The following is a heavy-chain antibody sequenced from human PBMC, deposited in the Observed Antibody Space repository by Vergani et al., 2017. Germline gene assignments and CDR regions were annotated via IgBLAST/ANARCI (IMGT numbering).Heavy chain of an antibody. Sequence: QVQLVQSGAEVKKPGASVKVSCKASGYTFTSYYMHWVRQAPGQGLEWMGIINPSGGSTSYAQKFQGRVTMTRDTSTSTVYMELSSLRSEDTAVYYCAGDLDMVRGVIRSRYYYYGMDVWGQGTTVTVSS. D-gene: IGHD3-10*01. V-gene: IGHV1-46*01. CDR1: GYTFTSYY. J-gene: IGHJ6*02. CDR2: INPSGGST. CDR3: AGDLDMVRGVIRSRYYYYGMDV.